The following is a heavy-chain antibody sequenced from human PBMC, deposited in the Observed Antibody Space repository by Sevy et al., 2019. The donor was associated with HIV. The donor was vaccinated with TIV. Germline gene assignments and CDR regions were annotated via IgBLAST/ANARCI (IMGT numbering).Heavy chain of an antibody. Sequence: GGSLRLSCAVSGFSFDSYGMTWVRQAPGKGLEWVSAISGSGTRTYYADSVKGRFIISRDNSKNTLDLQMNSLRAEETAIYYWGKGGGGHYDPDEIAYYFYYYNMDVWGKGTTVTVSS. J-gene: IGHJ6*03. CDR1: GFSFDSYG. CDR3: GKGGGGHYDPDEIAYYFYYYNMDV. V-gene: IGHV3-23*01. CDR2: ISGSGTRT. D-gene: IGHD3-22*01.